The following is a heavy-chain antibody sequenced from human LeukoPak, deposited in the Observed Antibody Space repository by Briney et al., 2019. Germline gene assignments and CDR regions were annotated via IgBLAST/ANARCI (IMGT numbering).Heavy chain of an antibody. J-gene: IGHJ4*02. Sequence: GGSLRLSCAASGFTFSSYAMHWVRQAPGKGLEWVAVISYDGSNKYYADSVKGRFTISRDNSKNTLYLQMNSLRAGDTAVYYCAREESAAPKNYYFDYWGQGTLVTVSS. CDR1: GFTFSSYA. D-gene: IGHD6-6*01. CDR2: ISYDGSNK. CDR3: AREESAAPKNYYFDY. V-gene: IGHV3-30*04.